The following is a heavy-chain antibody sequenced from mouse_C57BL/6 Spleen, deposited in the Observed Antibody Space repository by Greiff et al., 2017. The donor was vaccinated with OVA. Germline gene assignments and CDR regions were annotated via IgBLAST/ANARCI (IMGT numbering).Heavy chain of an antibody. CDR1: GYTFTSYW. CDR2: IDPSDSYT. D-gene: IGHD1-1*01. V-gene: IGHV1-50*01. CDR3: ARRGAYYGSSFYWYFDV. J-gene: IGHJ1*03. Sequence: QVQLQQPGAELVKPGASVKLSCKASGYTFTSYWMQWVKQRPGQGLAWIGAIDPSDSYTNYNQKFKGKATLTVDTSSRTAYMQLSSLTSEDSAVYYCARRGAYYGSSFYWYFDVWGTGTTVTVSS.